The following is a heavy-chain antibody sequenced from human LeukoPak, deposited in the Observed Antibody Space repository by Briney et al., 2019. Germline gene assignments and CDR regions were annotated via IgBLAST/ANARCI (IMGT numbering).Heavy chain of an antibody. V-gene: IGHV3-7*01. D-gene: IGHD4-17*01. Sequence: GGSLRLSSAASGFTFSDYWMSWVRQAPGKGLEWVANIKQDGSEKYHVDSVKGRFTISRDNAKNSLYLQMDSLRAEDTAVYYCARDKQVGDSYFGYWGQGTLVTVSS. CDR2: IKQDGSEK. CDR1: GFTFSDYW. CDR3: ARDKQVGDSYFGY. J-gene: IGHJ4*02.